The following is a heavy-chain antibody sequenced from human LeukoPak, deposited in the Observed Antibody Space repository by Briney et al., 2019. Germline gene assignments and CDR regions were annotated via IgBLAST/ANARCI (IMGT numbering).Heavy chain of an antibody. CDR3: ARDHGYTYSKDRFDY. D-gene: IGHD5-18*01. V-gene: IGHV3-30*04. CDR1: GFTFSNYA. Sequence: GRSLRLSCAAAGFTFSNYAVHWVRQAPGKGLEWLAIVSYDGTNKYSADSVKGRFTISRDNSKNMVFLQVNSLRAEDTAVYYCARDHGYTYSKDRFDYWGQGTLVTVSS. CDR2: VSYDGTNK. J-gene: IGHJ4*02.